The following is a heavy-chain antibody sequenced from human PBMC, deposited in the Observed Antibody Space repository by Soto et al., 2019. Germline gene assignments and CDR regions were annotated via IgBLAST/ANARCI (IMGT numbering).Heavy chain of an antibody. D-gene: IGHD6-19*01. CDR2: INAGNGNT. CDR1: GYTFTSYA. CDR3: ARLGSSGWPSYYYYYYMDV. J-gene: IGHJ6*03. V-gene: IGHV1-3*01. Sequence: QVQLVQSGAEVKKPGASVKVSCKASGYTFTSYAMHWVRQAPGQRLEWMGWINAGNGNTKYSQKFQGRVTITRDTSASTAYMELSSLRSEDTAVYYCARLGSSGWPSYYYYYYMDVWGKGTTVTVSS.